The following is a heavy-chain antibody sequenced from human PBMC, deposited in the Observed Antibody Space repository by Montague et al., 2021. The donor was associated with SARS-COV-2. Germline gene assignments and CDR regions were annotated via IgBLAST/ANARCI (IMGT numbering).Heavy chain of an antibody. CDR1: GGSISSYY. Sequence: SETLSLTCNVSGGSISSYYWSWIRQPPGKALEWIGYIYYSGSTNYNPSLKSRVTISVDTSKNQFSLNLSSVTAADTAVYYCARDQATVLRTRGWLFDLWAVAPWSLSPQ. CDR3: ARDQATVLRTRGWLFDL. J-gene: IGHJ2*01. V-gene: IGHV4-59*01. CDR2: IYYSGST. D-gene: IGHD4-23*01.